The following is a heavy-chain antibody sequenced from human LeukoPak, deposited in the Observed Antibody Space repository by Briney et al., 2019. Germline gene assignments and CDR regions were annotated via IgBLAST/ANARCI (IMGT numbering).Heavy chain of an antibody. J-gene: IGHJ4*02. D-gene: IGHD1-26*01. V-gene: IGHV1-2*02. CDR1: GYTFTGYY. Sequence: ASVKVSCKASGYTFTGYYMLWVRQAPGQGLEWMGWINPNSGGTNYAQKFQGRVTMTRDTSISTAYMELSRLRSDDTAVYYCASRMRWVGANYYFDYWGQGTLVTVSS. CDR3: ASRMRWVGANYYFDY. CDR2: INPNSGGT.